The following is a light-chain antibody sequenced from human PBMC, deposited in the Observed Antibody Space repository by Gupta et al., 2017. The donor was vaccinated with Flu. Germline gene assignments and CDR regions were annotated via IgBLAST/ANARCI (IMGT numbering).Light chain of an antibody. Sequence: SYVLTQPPSLSVAPGQTARMTCGGNNIGSKSVHWYQQKPGQAPVLVVYDDSDRPSGIPERFSGSNSGNTATLTISRVEVGDEADYFCQVWHTTSEVIFGGGTKVTVL. CDR1: NIGSKS. J-gene: IGLJ2*01. CDR2: DDS. CDR3: QVWHTTSEVI. V-gene: IGLV3-21*02.